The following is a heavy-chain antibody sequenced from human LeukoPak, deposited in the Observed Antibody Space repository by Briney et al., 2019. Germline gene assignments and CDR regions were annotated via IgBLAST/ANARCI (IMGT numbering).Heavy chain of an antibody. D-gene: IGHD6-13*01. Sequence: GGSLRLSCAASGFSFSAYGVHWVRQAPGKGLEWVAVIWYDGSSKDYADSVKGRFTFSRDNSKNTLYLQMNSLIVEDTAVYYCARSQSSSLIDYWGQGTLVTVSS. CDR1: GFSFSAYG. V-gene: IGHV3-33*01. CDR3: ARSQSSSLIDY. J-gene: IGHJ4*02. CDR2: IWYDGSSK.